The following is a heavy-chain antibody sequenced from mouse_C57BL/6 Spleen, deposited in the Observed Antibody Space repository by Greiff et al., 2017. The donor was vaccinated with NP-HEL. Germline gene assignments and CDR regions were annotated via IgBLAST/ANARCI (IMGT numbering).Heavy chain of an antibody. D-gene: IGHD1-1*01. CDR2: INYDGSST. J-gene: IGHJ4*01. Sequence: EVQRVESEGGLVQPGSSMKLSCTASGFTFSDYYMAWVRQVPEKGLEWVANINYDGSSTYYLDSLKSRFIISRDNAKNILYLQMSSLKSEDTATYYCAREDGSSYSYAMDYWGQGTSDTVSS. CDR3: AREDGSSYSYAMDY. V-gene: IGHV5-16*01. CDR1: GFTFSDYY.